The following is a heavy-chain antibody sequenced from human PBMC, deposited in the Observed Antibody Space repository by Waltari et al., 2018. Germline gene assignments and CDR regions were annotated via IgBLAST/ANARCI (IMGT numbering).Heavy chain of an antibody. CDR1: GFTFSSYS. CDR3: ARLGVSHFDY. D-gene: IGHD1-26*01. J-gene: IGHJ4*02. V-gene: IGHV3-48*04. CDR2: RSATSSSI. Sequence: EILVVESGGGLVQPGGSLRLSCAASGFTFSSYSMTWVRQAPGKGLEWVSYRSATSSSIYYADSVKGRFTISRDNAQNSLYLQMNSLRAEDTALYYCARLGVSHFDYWGQGTLVTVSS.